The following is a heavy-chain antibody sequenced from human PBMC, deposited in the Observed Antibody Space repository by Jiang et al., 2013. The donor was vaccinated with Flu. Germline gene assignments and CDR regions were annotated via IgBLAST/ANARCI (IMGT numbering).Heavy chain of an antibody. CDR1: GFIFSTYG. V-gene: IGHV3-30*18. D-gene: IGHD1-14*01. J-gene: IGHJ4*02. Sequence: LLESGGGVVQPGRSLRLSCAASGFIFSTYGMHWVRQAPGKGLEWVAAILHDGGNENYADSVKGRFTISRDNSKNTLYLQMNSLRAEDTALYYCAKKLPGTSWQPPDYWGQGTLVTVSS. CDR2: ILHDGGNE. CDR3: AKKLPGTSWQPPDY.